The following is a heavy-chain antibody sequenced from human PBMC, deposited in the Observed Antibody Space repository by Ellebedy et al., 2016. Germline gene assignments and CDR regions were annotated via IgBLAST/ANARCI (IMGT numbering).Heavy chain of an antibody. J-gene: IGHJ4*02. Sequence: GGSLRLSCAASGFNFSNYGMHWVRQAPGKGLEWVAVRWYDGRNKYYRDSVKGRFTISRDNSKNTLYLQMNSMRAEDTAIYYCARGVRGVFDYWGQGTLVTVSS. CDR3: ARGVRGVFDY. CDR1: GFNFSNYG. D-gene: IGHD3-16*01. CDR2: RWYDGRNK. V-gene: IGHV3-33*08.